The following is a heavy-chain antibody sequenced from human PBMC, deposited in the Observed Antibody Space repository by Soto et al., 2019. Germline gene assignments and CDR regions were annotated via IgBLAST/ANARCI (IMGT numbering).Heavy chain of an antibody. CDR1: GFTVSGNY. V-gene: IGHV3-53*04. J-gene: IGHJ6*03. CDR2: IYSGGST. Sequence: EVQLVESGGGLVQPGGSLRLSCAASGFTVSGNYMSWVRQAPGKGLEWVSVIYSGGSTYYADSVKGRFTISRHNSENTLYLQMNSLRAEDTAVYYCTRAAWGLWFGYMDVWGKGTTVTVSS. CDR3: TRAAWGLWFGYMDV. D-gene: IGHD3-10*01.